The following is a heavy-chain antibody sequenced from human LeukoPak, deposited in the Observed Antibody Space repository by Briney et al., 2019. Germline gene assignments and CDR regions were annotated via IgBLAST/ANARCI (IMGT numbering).Heavy chain of an antibody. V-gene: IGHV4-30-2*01. D-gene: IGHD4-17*01. J-gene: IGHJ4*02. CDR2: IYHSGST. Sequence: SETLSLTCAVSGGSISSGGYSWSWIRQPPGKGLEWIGYIYHSGSTYYNPSLKSRVTILVDRSKNQFSLKLSSVTAADTAVYYCARVTTVTTFDYWGQGTLVTVSS. CDR3: ARVTTVTTFDY. CDR1: GGSISSGGYS.